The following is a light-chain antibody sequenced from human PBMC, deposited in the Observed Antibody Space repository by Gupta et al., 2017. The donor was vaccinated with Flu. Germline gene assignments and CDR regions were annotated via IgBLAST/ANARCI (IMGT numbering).Light chain of an antibody. V-gene: IGKV3-15*01. CDR2: GVS. CDR1: QNVRNN. J-gene: IGKJ4*01. CDR3: QHYSDWPLT. Sequence: EIVMTQSPATLSVSPGERATLSCRTSQNVRNNLLAWYQQKPGQAPRLLIHGVSTRATGIPARFSGSGSGTEFTLTISSLQSEDFAVDYCQHYSDWPLTFGGGTKVVIK.